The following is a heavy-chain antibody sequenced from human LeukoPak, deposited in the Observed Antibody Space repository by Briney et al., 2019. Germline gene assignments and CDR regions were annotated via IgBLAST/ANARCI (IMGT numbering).Heavy chain of an antibody. CDR3: ARGPRDPSGYLDY. CDR1: GYTFTSHG. D-gene: IGHD6-25*01. CDR2: MSVYNGNT. Sequence: ASVKVSCKASGYTFTSHGISWVRQAPGQGLEWLGWMSVYNGNTNYAQKLQGRVAMTIDTSTSTAYMELRSLRSDDTALYYCARGPRDPSGYLDYWGQGTLVTVCS. V-gene: IGHV1-18*01. J-gene: IGHJ4*02.